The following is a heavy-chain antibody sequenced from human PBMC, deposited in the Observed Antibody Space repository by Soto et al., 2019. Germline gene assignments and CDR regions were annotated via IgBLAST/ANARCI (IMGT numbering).Heavy chain of an antibody. D-gene: IGHD3-9*01. CDR2: INHSGST. V-gene: IGHV4-34*01. CDR1: GGSFSGYY. Sequence: QVQLQQWGAGLLKPSETLSLTCAVYGGSFSGYYWSWIRQPPGKGLEWIGEINHSGSTNYNPSLKGRVTISVDTSKKQFYLKLRSVTAADTVVYYCARVPRYFDWLFSRPPRIWFDPWGQGTLVTVSS. CDR3: ARVPRYFDWLFSRPPRIWFDP. J-gene: IGHJ5*02.